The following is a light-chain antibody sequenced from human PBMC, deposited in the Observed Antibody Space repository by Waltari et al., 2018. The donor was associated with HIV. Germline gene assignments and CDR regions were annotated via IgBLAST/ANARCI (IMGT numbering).Light chain of an antibody. Sequence: SDALTPPPSVSVAPGETARITCSGEALWNHHVYWYQQKSGQAPLLIIYKSRERPSGIPERFSGSKSHTTFTLTISGVQAEDEADYFCQSADDSGSYLFGGGSHLTVV. CDR3: QSADDSGSYL. CDR1: ALWNHH. J-gene: IGLJ7*01. V-gene: IGLV3-25*03. CDR2: KSR.